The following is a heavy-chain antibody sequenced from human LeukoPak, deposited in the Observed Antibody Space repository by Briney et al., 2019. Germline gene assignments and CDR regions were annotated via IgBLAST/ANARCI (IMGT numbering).Heavy chain of an antibody. CDR1: GYTFTSYD. D-gene: IGHD5-24*01. CDR3: ARGLGRMATMDWFDP. V-gene: IGHV1-8*01. J-gene: IGHJ5*02. CDR2: MNPNSGNT. Sequence: ASVKVSCKASGYTFTSYDINWVRQATGQGLEWMGWMNPNSGNTGYAQKFQGRVTMTRNTSISTAYMELSSLRSEDTAVYYCARGLGRMATMDWFDPGAREPWSPSPQ.